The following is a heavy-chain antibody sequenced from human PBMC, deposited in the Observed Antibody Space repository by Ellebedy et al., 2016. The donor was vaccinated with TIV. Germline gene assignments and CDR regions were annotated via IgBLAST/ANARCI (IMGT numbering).Heavy chain of an antibody. D-gene: IGHD3-16*01. Sequence: PGGSLRLSCAASGFTFSDYYMSWIRQAPGKGLEWVSYISSSSSYTNYADSVKGRFTISRDNAKNSLYLQMNSLRAEDTAVYYCAREGKWGSDAGFFDYWGQGTLVTVSS. CDR2: ISSSSSYT. V-gene: IGHV3-11*06. CDR1: GFTFSDYY. J-gene: IGHJ4*02. CDR3: AREGKWGSDAGFFDY.